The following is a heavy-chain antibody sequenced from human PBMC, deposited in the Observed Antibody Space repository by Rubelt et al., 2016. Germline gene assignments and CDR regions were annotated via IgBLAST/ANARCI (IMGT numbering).Heavy chain of an antibody. J-gene: IGHJ5*02. CDR2: ISHAGNYY. Sequence: VQLVESGGGLVQPGRSLRLSCAASGFTFRTYAMHWVRQAPGKGLEWVAVISHAGNYYQHADSVKGRFTISRDNSKNTLDLQMNSLRPEDTAVYHCARGGRDWSYQAAIDPWGQGLLVTVSS. CDR1: GFTFRTYA. CDR3: ARGGRDWSYQAAIDP. V-gene: IGHV3-30*04. D-gene: IGHD1-7*01.